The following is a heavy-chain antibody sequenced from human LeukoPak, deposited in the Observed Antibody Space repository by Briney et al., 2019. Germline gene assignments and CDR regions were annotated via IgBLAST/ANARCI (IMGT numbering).Heavy chain of an antibody. D-gene: IGHD5-12*01. CDR2: IYSGGSA. Sequence: GGSLRLSCAASGFTFSSYAMSWVRQAPGKGLEWVSDIYSGGSAYYADSVKGRFTISRDNSKNTLYLQMNSLRADDTAVYYCARGIVATITDYYYGMDVWGQGTTVTVSS. CDR3: ARGIVATITDYYYGMDV. J-gene: IGHJ6*02. V-gene: IGHV3-53*01. CDR1: GFTFSSYA.